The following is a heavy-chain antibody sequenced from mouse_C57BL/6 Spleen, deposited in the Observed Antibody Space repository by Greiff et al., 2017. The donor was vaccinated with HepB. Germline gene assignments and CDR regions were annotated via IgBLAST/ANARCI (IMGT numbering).Heavy chain of an antibody. CDR1: GFTFSDYG. D-gene: IGHD1-1*01. Sequence: EVKLVESGGGLVQPGGSLKLSCAASGFTFSDYGMAWVRQAPRKGPGWVAFISNLAYSIYYADTVTGRFTISRENAKNTLYLEMSSLRSEDTAMYYCARAGSSYYYAMDYWGQGTSVTVSS. CDR2: ISNLAYSI. CDR3: ARAGSSYYYAMDY. J-gene: IGHJ4*01. V-gene: IGHV5-15*01.